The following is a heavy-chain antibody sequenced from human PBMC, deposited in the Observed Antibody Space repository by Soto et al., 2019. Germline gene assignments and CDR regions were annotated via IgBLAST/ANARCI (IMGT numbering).Heavy chain of an antibody. CDR2: IYHSGST. CDR3: ARAIITIFGVVTKNGKCYYGMDV. Sequence: SETLSLTCAVSGGSISSSNWRSWVRQPPGKGLEWIGEIYHSGSTNYNPSLKSRVTISVDKSKNQFSPKLSSVTAADTAVYYCARAIITIFGVVTKNGKCYYGMDVWGQGATVT. D-gene: IGHD3-3*01. J-gene: IGHJ6*02. V-gene: IGHV4-4*02. CDR1: GGSISSSNW.